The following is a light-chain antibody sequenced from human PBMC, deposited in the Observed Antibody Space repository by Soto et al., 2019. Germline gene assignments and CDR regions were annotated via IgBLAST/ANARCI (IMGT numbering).Light chain of an antibody. J-gene: IGLJ2*01. Sequence: QSALTQPASVSGSPGQSITISCTGTGSALVNYNLVSWYQQPPGQAPRLMIYEVSNRPSGVSNRFSGSKSGNTASLTISGLQAEDEADYYCSSYTSSSTRVVFGGGTKVTVL. CDR1: GSALVNYNL. CDR2: EVS. V-gene: IGLV2-14*02. CDR3: SSYTSSSTRVV.